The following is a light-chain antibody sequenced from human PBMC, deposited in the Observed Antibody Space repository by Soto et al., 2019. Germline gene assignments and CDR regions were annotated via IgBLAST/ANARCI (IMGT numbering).Light chain of an antibody. V-gene: IGKV1-5*01. CDR2: DAS. CDR3: HSRA. J-gene: IGKJ5*01. Sequence: DIQLPQTPSTLSASVGDEVTIPCRASQTISRWLAWYQQKPGRAPKLLIYDASTLESGVPSRFSGSGSETEFTLTISRLQPDDFATYFCHSRAFGQGTRLEIK. CDR1: QTISRW.